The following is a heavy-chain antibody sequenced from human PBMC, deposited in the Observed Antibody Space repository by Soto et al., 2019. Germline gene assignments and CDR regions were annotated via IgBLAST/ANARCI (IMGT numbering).Heavy chain of an antibody. CDR1: GKSFSGYY. J-gene: IGHJ6*02. CDR3: AGGRKGYYYYGMDV. CDR2: INHSGST. Sequence: SETLSLTCAVYGKSFSGYYWSWILQPPGQGLEWIGEINHSGSTNYNPSLKSRVTISVDTSKNQFSLKLSSVTAADTAVYYCAGGRKGYYYYGMDVWGQGTTVTVSS. V-gene: IGHV4-34*01.